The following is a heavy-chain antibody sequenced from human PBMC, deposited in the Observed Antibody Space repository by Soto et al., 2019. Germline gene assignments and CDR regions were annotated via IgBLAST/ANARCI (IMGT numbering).Heavy chain of an antibody. Sequence: ASVKVSCKASGYTFTNYDMNWVRQATGQGLEWMGWMSPNSGNTGYAQKFQGRVTMTEDTSTDTAYMELSSLRSEDTAVYYCATDAGIAARPGVDYYYGMDVWGQGTTVTVSS. J-gene: IGHJ6*02. CDR3: ATDAGIAARPGVDYYYGMDV. CDR1: GYTFTNYD. D-gene: IGHD6-6*01. V-gene: IGHV1-8*01. CDR2: MSPNSGNT.